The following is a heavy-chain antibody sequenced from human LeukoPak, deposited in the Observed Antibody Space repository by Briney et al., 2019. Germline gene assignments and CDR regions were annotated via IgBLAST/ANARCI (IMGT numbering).Heavy chain of an antibody. CDR2: IYTSGST. V-gene: IGHV4-61*02. CDR3: ARDYVYGYSYGFYYYYMDV. J-gene: IGHJ6*03. Sequence: SETLSLTCTVSGGSISSGSYYWSWIRQPAGEGLEWIGRIYTSGSTNYNPSLKSRVTISVDTSKNQFSLKLSSVTAADTAVYYCARDYVYGYSYGFYYYYMDVWGKGTTVTVSS. D-gene: IGHD5-18*01. CDR1: GGSISSGSYY.